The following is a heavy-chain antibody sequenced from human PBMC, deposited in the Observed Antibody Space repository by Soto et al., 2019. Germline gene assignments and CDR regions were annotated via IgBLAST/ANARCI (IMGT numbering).Heavy chain of an antibody. CDR2: ISSGGNTI. V-gene: IGHV3-48*02. CDR3: GRDYDFWSGYYPGTCDY. D-gene: IGHD3-3*01. Sequence: EVHLVESGGNLVQPRGSLRLSCAVSGFTFSDWSINWVRQAPGKGLEWVAYISSGGNTIYYADSVKGRFTISRDNAKNSLSLQMNSLRDEDTAIYYCGRDYDFWSGYYPGTCDYWGQGTLVTVSS. CDR1: GFTFSDWS. J-gene: IGHJ4*02.